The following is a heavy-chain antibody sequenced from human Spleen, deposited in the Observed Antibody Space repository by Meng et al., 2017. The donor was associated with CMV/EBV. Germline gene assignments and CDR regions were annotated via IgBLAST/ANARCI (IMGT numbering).Heavy chain of an antibody. CDR1: GCTFSSYA. V-gene: IGHV3-23*03. CDR2: IYSGGTNT. Sequence: LRLSCAASGCTFSSYALSWVRQAPGKGLEWVSVIYSGGTNTRYADSVKGRFTISRDNSKNTLYLQMNGLRAEDTAVYYCAKSLYYIVYWGQGTLVTVSS. CDR3: AKSLYYIVY. J-gene: IGHJ4*02.